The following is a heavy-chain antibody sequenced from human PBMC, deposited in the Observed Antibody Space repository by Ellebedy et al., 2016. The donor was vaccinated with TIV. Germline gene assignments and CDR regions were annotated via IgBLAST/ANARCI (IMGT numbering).Heavy chain of an antibody. Sequence: GGSLRLXXAASGFTFSNAWMTWVRQTPGKGLEWVGRIKSKTDGGTTDYAAPVKGRFTISRDDSRTTLYLQMNSLKTEDTGVYYCAREKPAAGRDYFHYYGMDVWGQGTTVTVSS. D-gene: IGHD6-13*01. CDR1: GFTFSNAW. CDR3: AREKPAAGRDYFHYYGMDV. V-gene: IGHV3-15*01. CDR2: IKSKTDGGTT. J-gene: IGHJ6*02.